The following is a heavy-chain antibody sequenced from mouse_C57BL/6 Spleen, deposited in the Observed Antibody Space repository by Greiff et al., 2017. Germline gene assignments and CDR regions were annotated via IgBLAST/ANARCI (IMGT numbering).Heavy chain of an antibody. CDR3: ARDDGSTLYAMDY. D-gene: IGHD1-1*01. J-gene: IGHJ4*01. CDR1: GYTFTDYY. Sequence: VQLQQSGPELVKPGASVKISCKASGYTFTDYYMNWVKQTHGKSLEWIGDINPNNGGTSYNQKFKGKATLTVDKYSSTACMELRSLTSEDSAVYCCARDDGSTLYAMDYWGQGTSVTVSS. V-gene: IGHV1-26*01. CDR2: INPNNGGT.